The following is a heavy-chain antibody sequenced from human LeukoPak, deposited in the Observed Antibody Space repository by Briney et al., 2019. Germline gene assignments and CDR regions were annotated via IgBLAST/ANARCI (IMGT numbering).Heavy chain of an antibody. CDR3: ARGGGYNLGYFDY. V-gene: IGHV4-59*08. CDR2: IYYSGST. CDR1: GGSISSYY. J-gene: IGHJ4*02. D-gene: IGHD5-24*01. Sequence: SETLSLTCTVSGGSISSYYWSWIRQPPGKGLEWIGYIYYSGSTNYNPSLKSRVTISVDTSKNQFSLKLSSVTAADTAVYYCARGGGYNLGYFDYWGQGTLVTVSS.